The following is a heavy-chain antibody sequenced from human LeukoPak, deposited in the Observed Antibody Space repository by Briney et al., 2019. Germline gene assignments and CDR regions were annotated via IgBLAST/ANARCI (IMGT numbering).Heavy chain of an antibody. CDR1: GYTFTGYY. Sequence: ALVKVSCKASGYTFTGYYMHWVRQAPGQGLEWRGWINPNSGGTNYVQKLQGRVTMTRDTSISTAYMALSRLRSDDTAVYYCARGGFSYGPVGYWGQGTLVTVS. J-gene: IGHJ4*02. D-gene: IGHD5-18*01. CDR3: ARGGFSYGPVGY. CDR2: INPNSGGT. V-gene: IGHV1-2*02.